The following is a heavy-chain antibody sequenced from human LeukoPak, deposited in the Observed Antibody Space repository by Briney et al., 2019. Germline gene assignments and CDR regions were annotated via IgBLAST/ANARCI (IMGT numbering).Heavy chain of an antibody. Sequence: PGGSLRLSCAASGFTFSSYGMHWVRQAPGKGLEWVAFIRYDGSNKYYADSVKGRFTISRDNSKNTLYLQMNSLRPEDTAVYYCARVRSGSYYKGYFDYWGQGTLVTVSS. V-gene: IGHV3-30*02. J-gene: IGHJ4*02. D-gene: IGHD3-10*01. CDR2: IRYDGSNK. CDR3: ARVRSGSYYKGYFDY. CDR1: GFTFSSYG.